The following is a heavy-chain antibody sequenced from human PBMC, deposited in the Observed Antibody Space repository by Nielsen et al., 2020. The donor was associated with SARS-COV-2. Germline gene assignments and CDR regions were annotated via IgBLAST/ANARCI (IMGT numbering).Heavy chain of an antibody. D-gene: IGHD1-14*01. CDR1: GFTFSSYG. CDR2: IWYDGSNK. Sequence: GESLKISCAASGFTFSSYGMHWVRQAPGKGLEWVAVIWYDGSNKYYADSVKGRFTISRDNSKNTLSLQMNSLRAEDTAMYYCARYNANIGLDYWGQGTLVAVSS. V-gene: IGHV3-33*01. CDR3: ARYNANIGLDY. J-gene: IGHJ4*02.